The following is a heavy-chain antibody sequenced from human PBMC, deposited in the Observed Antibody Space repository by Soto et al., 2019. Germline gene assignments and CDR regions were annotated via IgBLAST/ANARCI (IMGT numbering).Heavy chain of an antibody. V-gene: IGHV1-69*01. D-gene: IGHD6-19*01. CDR1: GGTFSSYA. Sequence: QVQLVQSGAEVKKPGSSVKVSCKASGGTFSSYAISWVRQAPGQGLEWMGGIIPIFGTANYAQKFQGRVTITADESTSKAYMELSSLRSEDTAVYYCARGYSSGWAPRYYFDYWGQGTLVTVSS. J-gene: IGHJ4*02. CDR3: ARGYSSGWAPRYYFDY. CDR2: IIPIFGTA.